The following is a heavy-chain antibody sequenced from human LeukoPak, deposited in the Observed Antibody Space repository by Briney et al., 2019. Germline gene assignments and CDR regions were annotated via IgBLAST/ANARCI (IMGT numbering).Heavy chain of an antibody. Sequence: RPGGSLRLSCAASGFTFSSYEMNWVRQAPGKGLEWVSYISSSGSTIYYADSVRGRFTISRDNAKNSLYLQMNSLRVEDTAVYYCARDAGYGYDRFDYWGQGTQVTVSS. CDR2: ISSSGSTI. CDR3: ARDAGYGYDRFDY. CDR1: GFTFSSYE. D-gene: IGHD5-18*01. V-gene: IGHV3-48*03. J-gene: IGHJ4*02.